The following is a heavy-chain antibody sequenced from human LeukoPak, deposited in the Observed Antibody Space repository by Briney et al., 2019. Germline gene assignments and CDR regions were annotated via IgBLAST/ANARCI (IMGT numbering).Heavy chain of an antibody. Sequence: PGGSLRLSCAASGFTFSSYAMHWVRQAPGKGLEWVAVISYDGSNKYYADSVKGRFTISRDNSKNTLYLQMNSLRAEDTAVYYCARAGRIPYWGQGTLVTVSS. CDR2: ISYDGSNK. CDR1: GFTFSSYA. V-gene: IGHV3-30-3*01. CDR3: ARAGRIPY. D-gene: IGHD1-1*01. J-gene: IGHJ4*02.